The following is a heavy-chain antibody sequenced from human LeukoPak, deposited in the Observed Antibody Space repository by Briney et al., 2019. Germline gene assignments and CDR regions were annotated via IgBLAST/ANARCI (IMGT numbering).Heavy chain of an antibody. V-gene: IGHV5-51*01. J-gene: IGHJ4*02. D-gene: IGHD2-21*02. CDR1: GYRFTSYW. CDR2: IYPADSDT. Sequence: GESLKISCKGSGYRFTSYWIGWVRHVPGKGLEWMGIIYPADSDTTYSPSFQGQVTISADKSISTAYLQWSSLKASDTAVYYCARLPPCGGDCNSFDYWGQGTQVTVSS. CDR3: ARLPPCGGDCNSFDY.